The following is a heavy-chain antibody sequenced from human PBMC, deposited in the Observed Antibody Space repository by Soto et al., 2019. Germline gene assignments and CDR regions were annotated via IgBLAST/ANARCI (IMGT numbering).Heavy chain of an antibody. CDR1: GYGFTTYG. D-gene: IGHD1-1*01. CDR3: ARGRYGDY. Sequence: QVHQVQSGAEVKKPGASVKVSCKGSGYGFTTYGITWVRQAPGQGLEWMAWISAHNGNTNYADKLQGRVTVTRDTSTCTAYMELRSLRSDDTAVHYCARGRYGDYWGQGALVTVSS. CDR2: ISAHNGNT. J-gene: IGHJ4*02. V-gene: IGHV1-18*01.